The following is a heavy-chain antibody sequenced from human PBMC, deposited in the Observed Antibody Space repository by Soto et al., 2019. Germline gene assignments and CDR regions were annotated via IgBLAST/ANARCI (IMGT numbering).Heavy chain of an antibody. D-gene: IGHD2-2*01. J-gene: IGHJ1*01. V-gene: IGHV3-23*01. CDR2: ISGSGGST. CDR1: GFTFSSYA. CDR3: AEESGDCSSTSCFEYFQH. Sequence: EVQLLESGGGLVQPGGSLRLSCAASGFTFSSYAMSWVRQAPGKGLEWVSAISGSGGSTYYADSVKGRFTISRDNSKNTLYLQMNSLRAEDTAVYYCAEESGDCSSTSCFEYFQHWGQGTLVTVSS.